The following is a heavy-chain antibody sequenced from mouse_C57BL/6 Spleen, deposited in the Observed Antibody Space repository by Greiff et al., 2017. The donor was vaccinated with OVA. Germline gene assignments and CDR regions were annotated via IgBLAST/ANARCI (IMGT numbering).Heavy chain of an antibody. CDR1: GYTFTDYN. CDR2: INPNNGGT. CDR3: ARTYSNPYYFDY. D-gene: IGHD2-5*01. Sequence: VQLQQSGPELVKPGASVKIPCKASGYTFTDYNMDWVKQSHGKSLEWIGDINPNNGGTIYNQKFKGKATLTVDKSSSTAYMELRSLTSEDTAVYYCARTYSNPYYFDYWGQGTTLTVSS. V-gene: IGHV1-18*01. J-gene: IGHJ2*01.